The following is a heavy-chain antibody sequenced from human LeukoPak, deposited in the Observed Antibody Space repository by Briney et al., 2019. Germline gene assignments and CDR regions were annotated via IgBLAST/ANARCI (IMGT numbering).Heavy chain of an antibody. V-gene: IGHV3-33*08. J-gene: IGHJ3*02. D-gene: IGHD3-22*01. CDR1: GFTFSSYW. CDR2: IWYDGSNK. CDR3: ARDKDGTMTFDI. Sequence: PGGSLRLSCAASGFTFSSYWMSWVRQAPGKGLEWVAVIWYDGSNKYYADSVKGRFTISRDNSKNTLYLQMNSLRAEDTAVYYCARDKDGTMTFDIWGQGTMVTVSS.